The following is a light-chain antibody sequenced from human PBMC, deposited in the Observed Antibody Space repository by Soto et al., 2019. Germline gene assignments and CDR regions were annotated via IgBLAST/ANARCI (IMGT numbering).Light chain of an antibody. Sequence: DIQMTQSPSSLSASVGDRVTITCRASQSIRSYLNWYQQKPGKAPKLLIYAASSLQSGVPSRFSGSGSGTDFTRTISSLQPEDFATYYCQQSYSTPRTFGQGTKLEIK. CDR2: AAS. V-gene: IGKV1-39*01. J-gene: IGKJ2*01. CDR3: QQSYSTPRT. CDR1: QSIRSY.